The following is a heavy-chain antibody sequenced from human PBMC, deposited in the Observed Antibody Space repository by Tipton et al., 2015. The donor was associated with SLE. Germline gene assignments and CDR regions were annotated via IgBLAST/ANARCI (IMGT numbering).Heavy chain of an antibody. CDR1: GASISSGSYY. D-gene: IGHD5-12*01. CDR2: IYTRGIT. J-gene: IGHJ4*02. CDR3: ARASGYDYLDY. Sequence: TLSLTCNVSGASISSGSYYWSWIRQPAGKGLGWIGRIYTRGITNYNLSLKSRVIISVDTPKNQFSLKRSSVTAADTAVYYCARASGYDYLDYWGQGTPVTVSS. V-gene: IGHV4-61*02.